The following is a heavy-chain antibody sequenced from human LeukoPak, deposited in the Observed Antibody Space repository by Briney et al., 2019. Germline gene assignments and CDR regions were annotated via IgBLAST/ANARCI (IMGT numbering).Heavy chain of an antibody. D-gene: IGHD3-10*02. CDR1: GLMFSTSG. CDR2: IQYDGSEI. Sequence: GGSLRLSCAASGLMFSTSGMHWVRQAPGKGLEWEAFIQYDGSEIYYADSLKGRFTISRDNSKNTLYLQMSSLRAEDTAVFYCARESGAAKIGQMLNYWGQGTLVTVSS. J-gene: IGHJ4*02. CDR3: ARESGAAKIGQMLNY. V-gene: IGHV3-30*02.